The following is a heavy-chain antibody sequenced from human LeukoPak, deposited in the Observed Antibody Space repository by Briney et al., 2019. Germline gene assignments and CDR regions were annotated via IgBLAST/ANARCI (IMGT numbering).Heavy chain of an antibody. Sequence: PSETLSLTCAVYGGSFSGYYWSWIRQPPGKGLEWIGEINHSGGTNYNPSLKSRVTISVDTSKNQFSLKLSSVTAADTAVYYCARKRRGYSGYQAADYYYMDVWGKGTTVTISS. CDR2: INHSGGT. CDR1: GGSFSGYY. V-gene: IGHV4-34*01. J-gene: IGHJ6*03. D-gene: IGHD5-12*01. CDR3: ARKRRGYSGYQAADYYYMDV.